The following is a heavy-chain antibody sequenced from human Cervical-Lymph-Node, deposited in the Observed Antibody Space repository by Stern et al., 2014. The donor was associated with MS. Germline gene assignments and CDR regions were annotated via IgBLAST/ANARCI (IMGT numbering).Heavy chain of an antibody. CDR1: GYTFTSYG. Sequence: QVHLVPSGAYVIQPWASLKVSCKASGYTFTSYGISWVRQAPGQVLEWLGWISAYNGNTNYAQKIQGRVTMTTDTSTSTAYMERRSMRSDDTAVYYCARGLLGSENAFDIWGQGTMVTVSS. J-gene: IGHJ3*02. D-gene: IGHD2-15*01. CDR2: ISAYNGNT. V-gene: IGHV1-18*01. CDR3: ARGLLGSENAFDI.